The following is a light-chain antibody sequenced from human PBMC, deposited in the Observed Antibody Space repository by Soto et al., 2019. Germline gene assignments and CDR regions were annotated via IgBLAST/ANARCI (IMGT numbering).Light chain of an antibody. CDR1: QSVSSN. CDR2: GAS. J-gene: IGKJ5*01. V-gene: IGKV3-15*01. Sequence: EIVMTQSPDTLSVSPGERATLSCRASQSVSSNLAWYQQKPGQAPRLLIYGASTRATGITARFSGSGSGTEFTLTISSLQSEDFAVYYCQQYNIWPLTFGQGTRLEIK. CDR3: QQYNIWPLT.